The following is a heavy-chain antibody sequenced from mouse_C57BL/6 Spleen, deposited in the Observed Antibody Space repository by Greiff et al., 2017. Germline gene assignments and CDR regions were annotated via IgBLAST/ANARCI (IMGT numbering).Heavy chain of an antibody. Sequence: QVQLQQPGAELVMPGASVKLSCKASGYTFTSYWMHWVKQRPGQGLEWIGEIDPSDSSTNYTQKFKGKATLTVDKSSSTAYMQLSSLTSEDAAVYYCARRSDYFDDWGQGTTLTVSS. V-gene: IGHV1-69*01. CDR1: GYTFTSYW. J-gene: IGHJ2*01. CDR2: IDPSDSST. CDR3: ARRSDYFDD.